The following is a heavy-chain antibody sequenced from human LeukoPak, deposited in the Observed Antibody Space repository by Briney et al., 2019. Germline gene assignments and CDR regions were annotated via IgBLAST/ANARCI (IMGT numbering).Heavy chain of an antibody. D-gene: IGHD3-10*01. V-gene: IGHV4-30-4*01. CDR2: IYYSGST. J-gene: IGHJ4*02. Sequence: SETLSLTCTVSGGSISSGDYYWSWLRPPPGKGLEWVGYIYYSGSTYYNPSLKSRITISVDTYKNQFSLKLSSVTAADTAVYYCAREFVGFGALDYWGQGTLVTVSS. CDR1: GGSISSGDYY. CDR3: AREFVGFGALDY.